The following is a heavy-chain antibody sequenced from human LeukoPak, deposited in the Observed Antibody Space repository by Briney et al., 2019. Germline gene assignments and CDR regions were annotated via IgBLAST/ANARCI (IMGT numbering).Heavy chain of an antibody. CDR1: GGSISSYY. D-gene: IGHD6-13*01. CDR3: ASIAAADKYYYYGMDV. CDR2: IYYSGST. Sequence: SETLSLTCTVSGGSISSYYWSWIRQPPGKGLEWIGYIYYSGSTNYNPSPKSRVTISVDTSKNQFSLKLSSVTAADTAVYYCASIAAADKYYYYGMDVWGQGTTVTVSS. V-gene: IGHV4-59*01. J-gene: IGHJ6*02.